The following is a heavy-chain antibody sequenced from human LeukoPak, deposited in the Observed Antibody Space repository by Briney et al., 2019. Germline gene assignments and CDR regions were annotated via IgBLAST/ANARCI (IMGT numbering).Heavy chain of an antibody. D-gene: IGHD2-8*01. CDR1: GYTFSSYW. J-gene: IGHJ6*03. Sequence: GESLKISCKGSGYTFSSYWIGWVRQMPGKGLEWMGIIYPDDSDTRYSPSFQGQVTISADKSISTAYLQWSSLKATDTAMYYCARLAYCSNDVCYSNYYYSMDVWGKGTTVTVSS. V-gene: IGHV5-51*01. CDR3: ARLAYCSNDVCYSNYYYSMDV. CDR2: IYPDDSDT.